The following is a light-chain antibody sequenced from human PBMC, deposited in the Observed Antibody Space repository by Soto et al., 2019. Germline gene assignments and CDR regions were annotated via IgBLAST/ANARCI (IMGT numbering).Light chain of an antibody. Sequence: QSALTQPPSASGSPGQSVTSSCTGTSSDVGGYNYVSWYQQHPGKAPKLMIYEVTKRPSGVPDRFSGSRSGNTASLTVSGLQAEDEADYYCSSYAGSNWVFGGGTQLTVL. CDR1: SSDVGGYNY. CDR3: SSYAGSNWV. V-gene: IGLV2-8*01. CDR2: EVT. J-gene: IGLJ3*02.